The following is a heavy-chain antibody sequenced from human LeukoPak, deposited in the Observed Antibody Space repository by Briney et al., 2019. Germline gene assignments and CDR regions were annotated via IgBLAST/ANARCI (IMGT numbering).Heavy chain of an antibody. V-gene: IGHV3-23*01. CDR2: IRNSDGMT. J-gene: IGHJ5*02. CDR3: AKGRVHGSGSYSMNWFDP. Sequence: HTGGSLRLSCDASGFSINTYTMYWVRQAPGQGLEWVSGIRNSDGMTYYADSVRGRFTISTDNSKNTLYLQMNSLRAEDTAVYYCAKGRVHGSGSYSMNWFDPWGQGTLVTVSS. D-gene: IGHD3-10*01. CDR1: GFSINTYT.